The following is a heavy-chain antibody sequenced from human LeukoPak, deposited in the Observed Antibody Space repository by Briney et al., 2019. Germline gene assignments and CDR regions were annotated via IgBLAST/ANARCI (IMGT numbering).Heavy chain of an antibody. CDR2: ISSDGTNT. V-gene: IGHV3-74*01. D-gene: IGHD3-10*01. CDR3: TRGPPDGSGNYYPGDF. Sequence: GGSLRLSCAASGFTFSSHWMHWVRQAPGKGLVWVSRISSDGTNTNYADSVKGRFTISRDNAKNTLYLQMNSLRVEDAAVYYCTRGPPDGSGNYYPGDFWGQGTLVTVSS. J-gene: IGHJ4*02. CDR1: GFTFSSHW.